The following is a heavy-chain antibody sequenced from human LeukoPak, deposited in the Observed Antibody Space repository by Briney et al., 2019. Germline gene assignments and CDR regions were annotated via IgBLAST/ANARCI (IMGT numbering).Heavy chain of an antibody. Sequence: PGGSLRFSCAASGFIFSSYWMSWVRQAPGKGLEWVANKKQDGSEKNYVDSVKGRFTISRDNGRNSLYLQMNSLRAGDTAVYYCARDRGGGHMDVWGKGTTVTISS. CDR2: KKQDGSEK. D-gene: IGHD2-15*01. CDR3: ARDRGGGHMDV. CDR1: GFIFSSYW. V-gene: IGHV3-7*01. J-gene: IGHJ6*03.